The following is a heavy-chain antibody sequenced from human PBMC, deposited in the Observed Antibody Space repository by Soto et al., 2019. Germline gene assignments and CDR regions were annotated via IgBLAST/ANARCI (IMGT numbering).Heavy chain of an antibody. CDR2: IYPGDSDA. J-gene: IGHJ4*02. Sequence: PGESLKISCQSSGYIFTDYWIGWVRQMPGKGLEWMGIIYPGDSDARYSPSFQGQVTISVDTSINTAFLRWNSLTASDTAMYYCARQADYNILTGYFYYFDYWGQGSLVTVSS. V-gene: IGHV5-51*01. CDR3: ARQADYNILTGYFYYFDY. D-gene: IGHD3-9*01. CDR1: GYIFTDYW.